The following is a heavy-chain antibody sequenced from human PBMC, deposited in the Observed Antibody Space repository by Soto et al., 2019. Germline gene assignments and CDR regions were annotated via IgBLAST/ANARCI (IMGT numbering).Heavy chain of an antibody. Sequence: QVQLVQSGGEVKRPGASVKVSCKNSGYTFSNYGITWVRQATGQPLEWLGWISLYSDGTNYAEKFQGRVSMTTHTSTTTAYMELRSLRSDDTAVYYCARVVPCAEAWFGPLGQGTLVTVSS. D-gene: IGHD2-2*01. CDR1: GYTFSNYG. V-gene: IGHV1-18*01. CDR2: ISLYSDGT. CDR3: ARVVPCAEAWFGP. J-gene: IGHJ5*02.